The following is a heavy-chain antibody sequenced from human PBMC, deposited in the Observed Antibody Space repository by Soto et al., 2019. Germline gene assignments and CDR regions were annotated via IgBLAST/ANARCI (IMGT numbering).Heavy chain of an antibody. D-gene: IGHD1-20*01. CDR2: INTGESST. V-gene: IGHV3-74*01. Sequence: EVQLVESGGGLVEPGGSLRVSCAASGFTFSSYWMHWVRQAPGKGLVWISRINTGESSTTYADSVKGRFTISRDNAKNTLYLQMNRPTAEDTAVYYFSRRGPVTGLTYWGQATQVTVSS. J-gene: IGHJ4*02. CDR3: SRRGPVTGLTY. CDR1: GFTFSSYW.